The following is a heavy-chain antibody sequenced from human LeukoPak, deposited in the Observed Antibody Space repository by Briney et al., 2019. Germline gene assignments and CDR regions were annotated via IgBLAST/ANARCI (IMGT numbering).Heavy chain of an antibody. CDR1: GGSISSGSYY. CDR3: AGLYYYGSGSYEALNAFDI. V-gene: IGHV4-61*02. J-gene: IGHJ3*02. Sequence: PSETLSLTCTVSGGSISSGSYYWSWIRQPAGKGLEWIGRIYTSGSTNYNPSLKSRVTISVGTSKNQFSLKLSSVTAADTAVYYCAGLYYYGSGSYEALNAFDIWGQGTMVTVSS. D-gene: IGHD3-10*01. CDR2: IYTSGST.